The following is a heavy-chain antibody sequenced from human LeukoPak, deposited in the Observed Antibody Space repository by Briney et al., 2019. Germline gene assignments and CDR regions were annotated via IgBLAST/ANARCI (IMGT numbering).Heavy chain of an antibody. CDR2: IKQDGSEK. D-gene: IGHD3-10*01. J-gene: IGHJ4*02. CDR1: GFTFSSYW. CDR3: ARDGAGYGSGSYSPFDY. V-gene: IGHV3-7*01. Sequence: GGSLRLSCAASGFTFSSYWMSWVRQAPGKGLEWVANIKQDGSEKYYVDSVKGRFTISRDNAKNSLYLQMNSLRAEDTAVYYCARDGAGYGSGSYSPFDYWGQGTLVTVSS.